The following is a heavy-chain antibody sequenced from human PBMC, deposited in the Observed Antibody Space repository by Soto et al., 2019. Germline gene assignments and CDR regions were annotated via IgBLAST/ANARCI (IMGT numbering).Heavy chain of an antibody. J-gene: IGHJ5*02. D-gene: IGHD1-26*01. CDR1: GGTFSSYA. CDR3: ARDVDGVHSGSYSLGWFDP. V-gene: IGHV1-69*01. Sequence: QVQLVQSGAEVKKPGSSVKVSCKASGGTFSSYAISWVRQAPGQGLEWMGGIIPIFGTANYAQKFQGRVTITADESTSTAYMELSSLRSEDTAVYYCARDVDGVHSGSYSLGWFDPWGQGTLVTVSS. CDR2: IIPIFGTA.